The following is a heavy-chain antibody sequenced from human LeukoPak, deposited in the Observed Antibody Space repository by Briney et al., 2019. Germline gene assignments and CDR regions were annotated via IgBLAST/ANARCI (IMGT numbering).Heavy chain of an antibody. CDR3: ARDLSGDQLLSYFDY. J-gene: IGHJ4*02. Sequence: PGGSLRLSCAASGFTFSDCYMSWIRQAPGKGLEWVSYISSSGSTIYYADSVKGRFTISRDNAKNSLYLQMNSLRAEDTAVYYCARDLSGDQLLSYFDYWGQGTLVTVSS. CDR2: ISSSGSTI. CDR1: GFTFSDCY. V-gene: IGHV3-11*01. D-gene: IGHD2-2*01.